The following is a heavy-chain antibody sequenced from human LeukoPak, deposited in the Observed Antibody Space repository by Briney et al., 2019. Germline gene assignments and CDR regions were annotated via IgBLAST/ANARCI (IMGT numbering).Heavy chain of an antibody. CDR2: IDWNGDST. CDR1: GFTFSSYS. J-gene: IGHJ4*02. D-gene: IGHD1-26*01. V-gene: IGHV3-20*04. Sequence: GGSLRLSCAASGFTFSSYSMNWVRQAPGKGLEWVSGIDWNGDSTTYADSVKGRFTISRDNAKNSLYLQMNSLRAEDTALYYCARDRETEYSGSYLSSISGYYFDYWGQGTLVTVSS. CDR3: ARDRETEYSGSYLSSISGYYFDY.